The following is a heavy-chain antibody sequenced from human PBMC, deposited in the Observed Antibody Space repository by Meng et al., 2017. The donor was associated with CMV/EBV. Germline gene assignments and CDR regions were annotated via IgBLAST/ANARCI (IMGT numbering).Heavy chain of an antibody. CDR1: GYTFTGYY. D-gene: IGHD1-7*01. Sequence: ASVKVSCKASGYTFTGYYMHWVRQAPGQGLEWMGWINPNSGGTNYAQKFQGRVTMTRDTSISTAYMELSRLRSDDTAVYYCASEDITGTKLDENWFDPWGQGTLVTVSS. V-gene: IGHV1-2*02. CDR2: INPNSGGT. J-gene: IGHJ5*02. CDR3: ASEDITGTKLDENWFDP.